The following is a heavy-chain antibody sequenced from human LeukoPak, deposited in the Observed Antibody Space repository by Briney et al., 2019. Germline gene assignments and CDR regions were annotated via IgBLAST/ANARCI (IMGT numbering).Heavy chain of an antibody. CDR3: AREVEYQLLSAFDY. Sequence: ASVKVSCKASGYTFTGYYMHWVRQAPGQGLEWMGWINPNSGGTNYAQKFQGRVTMTRDTSISTAYMELSRLRSDDTAVYYCAREVEYQLLSAFDYWGQGTLVTVSS. J-gene: IGHJ4*02. D-gene: IGHD2-2*01. CDR1: GYTFTGYY. CDR2: INPNSGGT. V-gene: IGHV1-2*02.